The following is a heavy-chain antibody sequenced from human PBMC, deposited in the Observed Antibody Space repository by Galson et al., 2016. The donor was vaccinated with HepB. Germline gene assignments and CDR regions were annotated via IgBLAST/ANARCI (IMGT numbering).Heavy chain of an antibody. V-gene: IGHV3-30*04. CDR1: GFTFSGYT. D-gene: IGHD5-24*01. CDR2: ISHTGTER. Sequence: LRLSCAASGFTFSGYTIHWVRQAPGKGLESLAVISHTGTERHYADSVKGRFTISRDNSKNTIYLQMNSLRVEDTAVYYCATNRGDGYNDIRDWGQGTLVTVSS. J-gene: IGHJ4*02. CDR3: ATNRGDGYNDIRD.